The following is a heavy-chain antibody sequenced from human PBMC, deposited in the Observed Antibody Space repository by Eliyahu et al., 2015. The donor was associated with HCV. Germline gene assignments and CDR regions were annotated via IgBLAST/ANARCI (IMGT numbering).Heavy chain of an antibody. Sequence: EVQLVESGGGLVKPXRSLRLSCTGSGFTFGXHTVXWFRQAPGKGLGWVGFIRSKTXGGTTEYAASVKGRFTVSRDDSKSIAYLQMNGLSTEDTAVYYCTRVSSYYNFLTGFLNYYYYYMDVWGKGTTVTVSS. D-gene: IGHD3-9*01. V-gene: IGHV3-49*05. CDR3: TRVSSYYNFLTGFLNYYYYYMDV. J-gene: IGHJ6*03. CDR2: IRSKTXGGTT. CDR1: GFTFGXHT.